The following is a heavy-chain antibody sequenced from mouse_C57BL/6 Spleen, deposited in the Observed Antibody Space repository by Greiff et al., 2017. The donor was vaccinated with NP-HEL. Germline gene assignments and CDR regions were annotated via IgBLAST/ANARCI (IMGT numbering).Heavy chain of an antibody. CDR3: ATYYSNYVGFAY. V-gene: IGHV1-53*01. CDR1: GYTFTSYW. CDR2: INPSNGGT. D-gene: IGHD2-5*01. Sequence: VQLQQPGTELVKPGASVKLSCKASGYTFTSYWMHWVKQRPGQGLEWIGNINPSNGGTNYNEKFKRKATLTVEKSSSTAYMQLSSLTSEDSAVYYCATYYSNYVGFAYWGQGTLVTVSA. J-gene: IGHJ3*01.